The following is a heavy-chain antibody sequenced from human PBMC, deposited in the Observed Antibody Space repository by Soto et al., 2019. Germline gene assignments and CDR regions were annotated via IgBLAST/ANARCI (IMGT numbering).Heavy chain of an antibody. Sequence: SETLSLTCAVSGGSISSSNWWSCVRQPPGKGLEWIGEIYHSGSTNYNPSLKSRVTISVDKSKNQFSLKLSSVTAADTAVYYCAREGFEVYYFDYWGQGTLVTVSS. CDR1: GGSISSSNW. J-gene: IGHJ4*02. CDR3: AREGFEVYYFDY. CDR2: IYHSGST. V-gene: IGHV4-4*02.